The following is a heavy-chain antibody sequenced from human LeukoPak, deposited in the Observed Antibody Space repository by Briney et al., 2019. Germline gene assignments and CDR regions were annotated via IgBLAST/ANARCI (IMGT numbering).Heavy chain of an antibody. Sequence: KLSETLSLTCTVSGDSISSSTYYWGWIRQPPGKGLEWIASIYSSGSTYFNPSLKSRVTLSLDASKNQFSLKLRSLTAADTAVYYCARGRGSIAARWFDPWGQGTLVTVSS. CDR3: ARGRGSIAARWFDP. CDR2: IYSSGST. CDR1: GDSISSSTYY. J-gene: IGHJ5*02. D-gene: IGHD6-6*01. V-gene: IGHV4-39*07.